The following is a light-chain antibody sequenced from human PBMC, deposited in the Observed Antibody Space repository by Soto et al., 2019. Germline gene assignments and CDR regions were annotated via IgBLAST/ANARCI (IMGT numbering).Light chain of an antibody. CDR2: EAS. Sequence: QSALTQPASVSGSPGQSITISCTGTSSDVGDYNYVSWYQQHPGKAPKLMIYEASNRPSGVSNRFSGSKSGNTASLTISGLQAEDEADYYCSSYTSGSSLRVFGTGTKLTVL. J-gene: IGLJ1*01. CDR3: SSYTSGSSLRV. CDR1: SSDVGDYNY. V-gene: IGLV2-14*01.